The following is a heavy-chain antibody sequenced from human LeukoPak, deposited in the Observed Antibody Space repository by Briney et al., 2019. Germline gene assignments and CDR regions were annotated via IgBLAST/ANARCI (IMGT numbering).Heavy chain of an antibody. V-gene: IGHV4-59*11. J-gene: IGHJ5*02. D-gene: IGHD3-3*01. CDR3: ARSGMIFGVVQQGWFDP. Sequence: PSETLSLTCTVSGGSISSHYWSWIRQPPGKGLEWIGYIYYSGSTNYNPSLKSRVTISVDTSKNQFSLKLSSVTAADTAVYYCARSGMIFGVVQQGWFDPWGQGTLVTVSS. CDR2: IYYSGST. CDR1: GGSISSHY.